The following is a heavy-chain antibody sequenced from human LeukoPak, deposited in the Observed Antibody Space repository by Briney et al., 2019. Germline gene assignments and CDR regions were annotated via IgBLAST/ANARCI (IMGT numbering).Heavy chain of an antibody. CDR3: ARARRGGSYSTDY. CDR2: ISYDGSNK. V-gene: IGHV3-30-3*01. D-gene: IGHD1-26*01. CDR1: GFTFSSYA. J-gene: IGHJ4*02. Sequence: GGSLRLSCAASGFTFSSYAMDWVRQAPGKGLEWVAVISYDGSNKYYADSVKGRFTISRDNSKNTVYLQMNSLRAEDTAVYYCARARRGGSYSTDYWGQGTLVTVSS.